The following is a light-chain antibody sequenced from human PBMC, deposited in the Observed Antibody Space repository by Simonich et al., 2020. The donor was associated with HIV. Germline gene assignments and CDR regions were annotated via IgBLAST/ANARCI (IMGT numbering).Light chain of an antibody. CDR3: QQFYSAPLT. CDR1: QNILSSSNNKKS. V-gene: IGKV4-1*01. J-gene: IGKJ4*01. CDR2: WAS. Sequence: DIVMTQSPDSLAVSLGERATINCKSSQNILSSSNNKKSLAWYQQKPGQPPKLLIYWASTRKSGVPDRFIGSGSGTDFTLTISSLQAEDVAVYYCQQFYSAPLTFGGGTKVEIK.